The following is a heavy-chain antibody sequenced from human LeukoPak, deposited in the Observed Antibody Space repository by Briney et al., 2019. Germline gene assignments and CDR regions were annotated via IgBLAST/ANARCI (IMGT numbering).Heavy chain of an antibody. V-gene: IGHV3-23*01. Sequence: PGGSLRLSCAASGFTFSIYAMSWVRQAPGKRLEWVSSISSRSDYTYYEDSVKGRFTISRDNSQNTLYLQMNSLRAEDTAIYYCAKDRPNYYESNGHYYRRDGDYWGQGTLVTVSS. CDR1: GFTFSIYA. D-gene: IGHD3-22*01. CDR2: ISSRSDYT. J-gene: IGHJ4*02. CDR3: AKDRPNYYESNGHYYRRDGDY.